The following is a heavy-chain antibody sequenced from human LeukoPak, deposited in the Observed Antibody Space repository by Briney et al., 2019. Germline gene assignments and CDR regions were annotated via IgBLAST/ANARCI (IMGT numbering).Heavy chain of an antibody. V-gene: IGHV4-4*07. D-gene: IGHD5-12*01. CDR1: GGSIGSYY. Sequence: SETLSLTCTVSGGSIGSYYWSWIRQPAGKGLEWIGRIYTSGSTNYNPSLKSRVTMSVDTSKNQFSLKLSSVTAADTAVYYCARDSSRGYSGYPGWFDPWGQGTLVTVSS. CDR3: ARDSSRGYSGYPGWFDP. CDR2: IYTSGST. J-gene: IGHJ5*02.